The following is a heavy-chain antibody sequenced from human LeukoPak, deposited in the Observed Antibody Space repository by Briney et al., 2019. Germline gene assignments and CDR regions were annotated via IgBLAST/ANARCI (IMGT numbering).Heavy chain of an antibody. D-gene: IGHD3-10*01. CDR3: ARALGSSSDY. V-gene: IGHV3-74*01. J-gene: IGHJ4*02. CDR1: GFTFSRPW. CDR2: TNDDGSTT. Sequence: PGGSLRLSCAASGFTFSRPWMHWVRQAPGKGLVWVSRTNDDGSTTNYADSVKDRFTISRDNAKNTLYLQMNSLRAEDTAVYYCARALGSSSDYWGQGTLVTVAS.